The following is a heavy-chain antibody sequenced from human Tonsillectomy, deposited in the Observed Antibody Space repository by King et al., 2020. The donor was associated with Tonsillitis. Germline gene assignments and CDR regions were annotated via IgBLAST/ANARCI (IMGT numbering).Heavy chain of an antibody. V-gene: IGHV3-74*01. Sequence: VQLVESGGGLVQPGGSLRLSCAASGFTFSSYWMHWVRQAPGKGLMWVSRINTDGSSTSYADSVKGRFTISRDNAKNTPYLQMNSLRVEDTAGYYCARGYSGTYRSDYWGQGTLVTVSS. CDR3: ARGYSGTYRSDY. CDR2: INTDGSST. J-gene: IGHJ4*02. CDR1: GFTFSSYW. D-gene: IGHD1-26*01.